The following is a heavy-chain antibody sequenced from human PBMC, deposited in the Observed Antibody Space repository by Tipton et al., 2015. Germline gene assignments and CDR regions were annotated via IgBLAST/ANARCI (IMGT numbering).Heavy chain of an antibody. J-gene: IGHJ4*02. V-gene: IGHV3-33*01. CDR2: IWYDGSNK. Sequence: SLRLSCAASGFTFSSYGMHWVRQAPGKGLEWVAVIWYDGSNKYYADSVKGRFTISRDNSKNTLYLQMNSLRAEDTAVYYCARWRLFGGGLDYWGQVALFTVSS. D-gene: IGHD3-16*01. CDR1: GFTFSSYG. CDR3: ARWRLFGGGLDY.